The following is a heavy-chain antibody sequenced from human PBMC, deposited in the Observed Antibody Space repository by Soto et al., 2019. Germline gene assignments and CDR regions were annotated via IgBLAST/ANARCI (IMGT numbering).Heavy chain of an antibody. D-gene: IGHD2-2*01. CDR2: IYYSGST. V-gene: IGHV4-59*06. CDR3: ARGGLGYCSSTSCYGGDY. CDR1: SGSLSSCY. J-gene: IGHJ4*02. Sequence: SXTLYLTGVVSSGSLSSCYCSWLAQPPGKGLEWIVYIYYSGSTYYNPSLKSRVTISVDTSKNQFSLKLSSVTAADKAVYYCARGGLGYCSSTSCYGGDYWGQGTLVTVS.